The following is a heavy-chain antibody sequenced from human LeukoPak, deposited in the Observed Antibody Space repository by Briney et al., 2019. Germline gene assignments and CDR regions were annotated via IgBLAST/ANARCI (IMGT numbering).Heavy chain of an antibody. CDR3: ATSWDY. CDR1: GMIFSKYC. V-gene: IGHV3-7*01. J-gene: IGHJ4*02. CDR2: IKQDGSEK. Sequence: GGSLRLSCEASGMIFSKYCMSWVRQAPGKGLEWVANIKQDGSEKYYLDSVKGRFTISRDNAKNSLYLHMNSLRADDTAVYYCATSWDYWGQGTLVTVSS.